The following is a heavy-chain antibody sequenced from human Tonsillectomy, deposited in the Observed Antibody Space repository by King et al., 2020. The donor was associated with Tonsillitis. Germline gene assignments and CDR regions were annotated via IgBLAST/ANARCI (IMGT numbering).Heavy chain of an antibody. CDR1: GFPFSRNT. V-gene: IGHV3-48*01. D-gene: IGHD2-8*02. CDR2: ISTGSSTI. J-gene: IGHJ4*02. Sequence: LQLVQSGGGLVQPGGSLRLSCAASGFPFSRNTMNWVRQAPGKGLEWVSYISTGSSTIYYADSVKGRFTISRDNAKNSLYLQMNSLRAEDTAVYYCASGWGTYDYWGQGTLVTVSS. CDR3: ASGWGTYDY.